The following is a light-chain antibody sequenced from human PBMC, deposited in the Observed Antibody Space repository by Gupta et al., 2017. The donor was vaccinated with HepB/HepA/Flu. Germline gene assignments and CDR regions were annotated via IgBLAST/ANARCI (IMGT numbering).Light chain of an antibody. J-gene: IGLJ2*01. CDR2: DDS. Sequence: SYVLTQPPSVSVAPGETASVTCGGNNIGSKSVHWYQQTPGQAPVLVVYDDSDRPSGIPDRFSGSNSGNTATLTISRVEGGDEADYYCQVGDSSSDHRVFGGGTRLTVL. CDR3: QVGDSSSDHRV. CDR1: NIGSKS. V-gene: IGLV3-21*02.